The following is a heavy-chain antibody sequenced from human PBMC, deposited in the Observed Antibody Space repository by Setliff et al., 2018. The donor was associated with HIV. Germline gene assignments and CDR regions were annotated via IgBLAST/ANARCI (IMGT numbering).Heavy chain of an antibody. CDR1: GYSIRSGYY. J-gene: IGHJ4*02. D-gene: IGHD2-15*01. CDR2: IYHSGNT. Sequence: SETLSLTCAVSGYSIRSGYYWGWIRQPPGKGLEWIGNIYHSGNTFHNPSLKSRVTISVATSKRQFSLKLTSVTAADTAVYYCARSGYCIGEVCYRGPLEYWGRGVLVTVSS. CDR3: ARSGYCIGEVCYRGPLEY. V-gene: IGHV4-38-2*01.